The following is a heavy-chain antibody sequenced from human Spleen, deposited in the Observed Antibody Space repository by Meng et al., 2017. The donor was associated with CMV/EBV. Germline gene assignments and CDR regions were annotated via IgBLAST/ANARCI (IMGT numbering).Heavy chain of an antibody. Sequence: GGTLNRSPFEGVRQAPGQGPEWMGGIIALPGLTTYAQKFQGRVTITADKSTRTAYMDLSSLRSEDTAMYYCATTRLAAAGTDFDFWGQGTLVTVSS. CDR1: GGTLNRSP. D-gene: IGHD6-19*01. CDR2: IIALPGLT. CDR3: ATTRLAAAGTDFDF. J-gene: IGHJ4*02. V-gene: IGHV1-69*10.